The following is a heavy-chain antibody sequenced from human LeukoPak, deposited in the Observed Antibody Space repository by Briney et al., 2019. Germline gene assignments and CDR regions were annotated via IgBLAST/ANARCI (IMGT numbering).Heavy chain of an antibody. D-gene: IGHD6-13*01. Sequence: GGSLRLSCAASGFTFSSYAMSWVRQAPGKGLEWVSAISGSGGSTYYADSVKGRFTISRDNSKNTLYLQMNSLRAEDTAVYYCAKDGSSWYELRYNWFDPWGQGTLVTVSS. CDR3: AKDGSSWYELRYNWFDP. CDR1: GFTFSSYA. V-gene: IGHV3-23*01. CDR2: ISGSGGST. J-gene: IGHJ5*02.